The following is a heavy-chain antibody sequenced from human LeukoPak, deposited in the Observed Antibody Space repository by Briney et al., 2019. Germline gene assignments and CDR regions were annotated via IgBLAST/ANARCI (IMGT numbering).Heavy chain of an antibody. CDR3: AGESRCHAFDI. Sequence: SETLSLTCTVSGGSISSGYYYWSWIPQPPGKGLEGIGYIYYSGSAYHHPSLQSQVTIKVDTSKNQFSLKVASVAVEDRAVYYCAGESRCHAFDIWGKGIMVTVS. CDR2: IYYSGSA. J-gene: IGHJ3*02. V-gene: IGHV4-30-4*01. CDR1: GGSISSGYYY.